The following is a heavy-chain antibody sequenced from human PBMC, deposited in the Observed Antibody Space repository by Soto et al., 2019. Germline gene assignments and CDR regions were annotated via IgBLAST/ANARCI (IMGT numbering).Heavy chain of an antibody. V-gene: IGHV1-8*01. CDR3: ARARIVVVPAAIRYWFDP. CDR2: MNPNSGNT. CDR1: GYTFTSYD. Sequence: ASVEVSCKASGYTFTSYDINWVRQATGQGLEWMGWMNPNSGNTGYAQKFQGRVTMTRNTSISTAYMELSSLRSEDTAVYYCARARIVVVPAAIRYWFDPWGQGTLVTVSS. D-gene: IGHD2-2*02. J-gene: IGHJ5*02.